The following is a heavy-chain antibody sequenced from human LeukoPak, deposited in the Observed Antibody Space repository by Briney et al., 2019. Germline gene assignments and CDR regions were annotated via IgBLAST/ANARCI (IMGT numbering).Heavy chain of an antibody. CDR1: GYTLTELS. V-gene: IGHV1-24*01. J-gene: IGHJ3*02. D-gene: IGHD5-12*01. CDR2: FDPEDGET. CDR3: ARALGGYDWGPDGGAFDI. Sequence: ASVKVSCKVSGYTLTELSMHWVRQAPGKGLEWMGGFDPEDGETIYAQKFQGRVTMTEDTSTDTAYMELSSLRSEDTAVYYCARALGGYDWGPDGGAFDIWGQGTMVTVSS.